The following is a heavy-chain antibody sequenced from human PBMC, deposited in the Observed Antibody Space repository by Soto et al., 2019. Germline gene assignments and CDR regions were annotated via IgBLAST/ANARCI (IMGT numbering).Heavy chain of an antibody. V-gene: IGHV3-30*18. Sequence: PGGSLRLSCAASGFTFSSYGIHWVRQAPGKGLEWVAAISSDGHNKYHADSVKGRFTISRDNSKNTLYLQINSLRPEDTAVYYCVKIVSIFGVVIESYYYYGMDVWGQGTTVTVSS. CDR3: VKIVSIFGVVIESYYYYGMDV. J-gene: IGHJ6*02. D-gene: IGHD3-3*01. CDR2: ISSDGHNK. CDR1: GFTFSSYG.